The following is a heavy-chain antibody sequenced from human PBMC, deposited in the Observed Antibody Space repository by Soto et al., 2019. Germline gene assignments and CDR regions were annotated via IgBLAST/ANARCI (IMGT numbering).Heavy chain of an antibody. Sequence: PSETLSLTCTVSGGSVSSGSYYWSWIRQPPGKGLEWIGYIYYSGSTNYNPSLKSRVTISVDTSKNQFSLKLSSVTAADTAVYYCARGSNDFWSGYYTSFDYWGQGTLVTVSS. CDR1: GGSVSSGSYY. CDR3: ARGSNDFWSGYYTSFDY. V-gene: IGHV4-61*01. J-gene: IGHJ4*02. CDR2: IYYSGST. D-gene: IGHD3-3*01.